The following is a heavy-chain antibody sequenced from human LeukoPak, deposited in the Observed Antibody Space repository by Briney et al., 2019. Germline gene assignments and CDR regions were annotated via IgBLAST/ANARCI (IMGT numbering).Heavy chain of an antibody. CDR2: ISYDGSNK. Sequence: GGSLRLSCAASGFTFSSYGMHWVRQAPGKGLEWVAVISYDGSNKYYADSVKGRFTISRDNSKNTLYLQMNSLRAEDTAVYYCARHSGSGRYYRGTPDSWGHGTLVTVSS. CDR3: ARHSGSGRYYRGTPDS. CDR1: GFTFSSYG. V-gene: IGHV3-30*03. J-gene: IGHJ5*01. D-gene: IGHD3-10*01.